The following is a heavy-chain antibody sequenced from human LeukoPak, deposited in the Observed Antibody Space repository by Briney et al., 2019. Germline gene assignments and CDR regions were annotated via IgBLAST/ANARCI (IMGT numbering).Heavy chain of an antibody. D-gene: IGHD2-21*01. CDR1: GFTFSTAW. J-gene: IGHJ4*02. V-gene: IGHV3-15*01. CDR3: LWWDY. Sequence: GGSLRLSCVASGFTFSTAWMSWLRQAPGKGLEWVDRIKSNSDGGTTDYAASVKGRFTISRDDSKNTVYLQMNSLKTEDTAVYYCLWWDYWGQGTLVTVSS. CDR2: IKSNSDGGTT.